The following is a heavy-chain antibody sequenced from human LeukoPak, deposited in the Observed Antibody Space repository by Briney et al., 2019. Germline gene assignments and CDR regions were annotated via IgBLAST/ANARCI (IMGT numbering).Heavy chain of an antibody. CDR3: ARDYYDCSGYYLY. Sequence: GGSLRLSCAASGFSFSSYSMNWVRQAPGKGLEWVSFISGSSATTYYTDSVKGRFTVSRDNAKDSLYLQMNSLRDEDTAVYYCARDYYDCSGYYLYWGQGILVIVSS. D-gene: IGHD3-22*01. V-gene: IGHV3-48*02. CDR2: ISGSSATT. CDR1: GFSFSSYS. J-gene: IGHJ4*02.